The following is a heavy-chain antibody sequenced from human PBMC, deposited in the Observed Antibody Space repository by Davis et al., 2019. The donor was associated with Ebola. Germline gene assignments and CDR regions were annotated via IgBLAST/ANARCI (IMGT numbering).Heavy chain of an antibody. Sequence: PGGSLRLSCTVSGGSISSSSYYWGWIRQPPGKGLEWIGSIYYSGSTYYNPSLKSRVTISVDTSKNQFSLKLSSVTAADTAVYYCASFRERAYYYYGMDVWGQGTTVTVSS. CDR1: GGSISSSSYY. CDR3: ASFRERAYYYYGMDV. J-gene: IGHJ6*02. V-gene: IGHV4-39*01. CDR2: IYYSGST.